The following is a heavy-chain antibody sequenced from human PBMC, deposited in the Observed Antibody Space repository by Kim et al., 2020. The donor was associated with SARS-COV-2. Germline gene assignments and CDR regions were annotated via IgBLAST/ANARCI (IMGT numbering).Heavy chain of an antibody. CDR1: GVSFNNYW. CDR3: ARDRGYCSGGSCYSIFDY. J-gene: IGHJ4*02. V-gene: IGHV3-7*03. D-gene: IGHD2-15*01. Sequence: GGSLRLSCAASGVSFNNYWMGWVRQAPGKGLEWVAHIKEDGSEKYHVDSVEGRFTISRDNAKNSLSLQMNSLRAEDTAMYYCARDRGYCSGGSCYSIFDYWGQGTQVTVSS. CDR2: IKEDGSEK.